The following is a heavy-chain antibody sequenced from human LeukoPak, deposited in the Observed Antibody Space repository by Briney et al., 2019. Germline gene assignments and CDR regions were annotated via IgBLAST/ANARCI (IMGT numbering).Heavy chain of an antibody. CDR3: AKPVSGSYSVSSFGFDY. V-gene: IGHV3-23*01. Sequence: PGGSLRLSWAASGFTSSSYAMSWVSQAPGKGLEWVSLISDSGGSTYYADSVKGRFTISRDKSKNTLYLQMSSLRAEDTAVYYCAKPVSGSYSVSSFGFDYWGQGTLVTVSS. J-gene: IGHJ4*02. D-gene: IGHD3-10*01. CDR1: GFTSSSYA. CDR2: ISDSGGST.